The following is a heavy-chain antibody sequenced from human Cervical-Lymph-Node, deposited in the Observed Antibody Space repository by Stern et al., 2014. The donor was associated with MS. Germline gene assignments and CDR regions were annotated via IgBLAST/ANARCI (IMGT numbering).Heavy chain of an antibody. D-gene: IGHD6-13*01. Sequence: QVQLVQSGNEVKKPGASVKVSCTASGYTFTSYGISWVRQVPGQGLEWKGWITTYNGKTDCAQEVQDRFTLTTDTSTNTAYMELRSLRSDDTAVYYCARSSSWYFDFWGQGTLVTVSS. CDR1: GYTFTSYG. J-gene: IGHJ4*02. CDR3: ARSSSWYFDF. CDR2: ITTYNGKT. V-gene: IGHV1-18*01.